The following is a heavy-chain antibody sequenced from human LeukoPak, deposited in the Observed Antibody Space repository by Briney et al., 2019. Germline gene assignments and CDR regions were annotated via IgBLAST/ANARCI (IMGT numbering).Heavy chain of an antibody. V-gene: IGHV3-21*05. CDR3: ARGRTGTTEGYFDY. CDR1: GFTFSSYS. J-gene: IGHJ4*02. CDR2: ISSSSSYI. Sequence: PGGSLRLSCAASGFTFSSYSMNWVRQAPGKGLEWVPYISSSSSYIYYADSVKGRFTISRDNAKNSLYLQMNSLRAEDTAVYYCARGRTGTTEGYFDYWGQGTLVTVSS. D-gene: IGHD1-7*01.